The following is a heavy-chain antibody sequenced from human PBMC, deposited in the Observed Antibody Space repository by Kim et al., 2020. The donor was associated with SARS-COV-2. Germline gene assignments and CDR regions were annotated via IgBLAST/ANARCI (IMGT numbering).Heavy chain of an antibody. V-gene: IGHV1-24*01. CDR3: ATDLMVVTAIRAFDI. Sequence: ASVKVSCKVSGYTLTELSMHWVRQAPGKGLEWMGGFDPEDGETIYAQKFQGRVTMTEDTSTDTAYMELSSLRSEDTAVYYCATDLMVVTAIRAFDIWGQGTMVTVSS. D-gene: IGHD2-21*02. J-gene: IGHJ3*02. CDR1: GYTLTELS. CDR2: FDPEDGET.